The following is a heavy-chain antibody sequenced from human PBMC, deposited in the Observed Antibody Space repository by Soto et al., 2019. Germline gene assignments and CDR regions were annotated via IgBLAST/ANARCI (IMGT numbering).Heavy chain of an antibody. Sequence: SETLSLTCTVSGGSISSYYWSWIRQPPGKGLEWIGYIYYSGSTNYNPSLKSRVTISVDTSKNQFSLKLSSVTAADTAVYYCARTDCISTSCQYYYYGMDVWGQGTTVTV. CDR2: IYYSGST. CDR1: GGSISSYY. J-gene: IGHJ6*02. D-gene: IGHD2-2*01. CDR3: ARTDCISTSCQYYYYGMDV. V-gene: IGHV4-59*01.